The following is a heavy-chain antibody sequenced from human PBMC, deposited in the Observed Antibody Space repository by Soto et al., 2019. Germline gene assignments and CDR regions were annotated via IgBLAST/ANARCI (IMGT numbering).Heavy chain of an antibody. V-gene: IGHV1-69*08. D-gene: IGHD4-17*01. Sequence: QAQLVQSGAEVKKPGSSVKVSCKASGGTFSSHTFSWVRQAPGQGLEWMGRIIPALGTATYAQKFQGRVTIPADESATTVSMELNSLRSEDTAVYYCARPDFGDYWYFDLWGRGTLVTVSS. J-gene: IGHJ2*01. CDR1: GGTFSSHT. CDR3: ARPDFGDYWYFDL. CDR2: IIPALGTA.